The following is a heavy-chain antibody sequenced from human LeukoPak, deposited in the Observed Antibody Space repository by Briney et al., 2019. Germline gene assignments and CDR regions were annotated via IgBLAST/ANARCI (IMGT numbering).Heavy chain of an antibody. D-gene: IGHD3-22*01. V-gene: IGHV4-59*08. CDR2: IYYSGSN. Sequence: PSETLSLTCTVSGGSISSYYWSWIRQPPGKGLEWIGYIYYSGSNNYNPSLKSRVTISVDTSKNQFSLKLSSLTAADTAVYYCARLGQSSGYFDYWGQGTLVTVSS. J-gene: IGHJ4*02. CDR1: GGSISSYY. CDR3: ARLGQSSGYFDY.